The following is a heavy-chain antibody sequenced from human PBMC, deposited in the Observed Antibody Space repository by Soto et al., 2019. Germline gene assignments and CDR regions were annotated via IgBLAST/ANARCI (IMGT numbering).Heavy chain of an antibody. V-gene: IGHV3-30*18. CDR2: ISYDGSNK. CDR3: AKDGKQLLLWVGFWFDP. Sequence: GGSLRLSCAASGFTFSSYGMHWVRQAPGKGLEWVAVISYDGSNKYYADSVKGRFTISRDNSKNTLYLQMNSLRAEDTAVYYCAKDGKQLLLWVGFWFDPWGQGTLVTVSS. CDR1: GFTFSSYG. D-gene: IGHD2-15*01. J-gene: IGHJ5*02.